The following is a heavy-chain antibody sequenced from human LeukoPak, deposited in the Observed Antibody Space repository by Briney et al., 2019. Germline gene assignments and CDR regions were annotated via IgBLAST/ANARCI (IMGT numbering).Heavy chain of an antibody. CDR1: AFTFSTHS. CDR3: GEGTRDSGLK. D-gene: IGHD6-19*01. CDR2: ISSSGSAI. V-gene: IGHV3-48*04. Sequence: GGSLRLSCAASAFTFSTHSMNWVRQAPGKGLQWVSYISSSGSAIYYADSVKGRFTISRDNAKSSLYLQMNSLRAEDTAVYYCGEGTRDSGLKWGPGTSVTVSS. J-gene: IGHJ4*02.